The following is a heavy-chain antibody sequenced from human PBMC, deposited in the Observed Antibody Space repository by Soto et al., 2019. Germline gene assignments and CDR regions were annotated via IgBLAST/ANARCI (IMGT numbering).Heavy chain of an antibody. CDR1: GFTFSSYA. D-gene: IGHD5-18*01. CDR3: AKDPLEIQLWPKYYFDY. V-gene: IGHV3-23*01. Sequence: PGGSLRLSCAASGFTFSSYAMSWVRQAPGKGLEWVSAISGSGGSTYYADSVKGRFTISRDNSKNTLYLQMHSLRAEDTAVYYFAKDPLEIQLWPKYYFDYWGQGTLVTVSS. CDR2: ISGSGGST. J-gene: IGHJ4*02.